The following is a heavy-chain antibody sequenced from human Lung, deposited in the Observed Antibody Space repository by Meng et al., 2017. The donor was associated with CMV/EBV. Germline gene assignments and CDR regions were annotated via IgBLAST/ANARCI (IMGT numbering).Heavy chain of an antibody. D-gene: IGHD3-22*01. CDR1: GFTFSAYA. CDR3: AKSLAYYDSRGHLSGYCVDY. Sequence: GGSRRLSGAPSGFTFSAYAMSWVRQAPGKGLEWVSGIRGSGDTTYYADSVRGRFTISRDNSKNTLYVQMNSLRAEDTAVYYCAKSLAYYDSRGHLSGYCVDYWGQGXVVTVSS. J-gene: IGHJ4*02. V-gene: IGHV3-23*01. CDR2: IRGSGDTT.